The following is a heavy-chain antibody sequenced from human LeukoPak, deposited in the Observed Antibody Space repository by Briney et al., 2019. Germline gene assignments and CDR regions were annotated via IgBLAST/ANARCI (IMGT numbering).Heavy chain of an antibody. J-gene: IGHJ4*02. D-gene: IGHD2-2*02. Sequence: GGSLRLSCAASGFTFSDYSMNWVRQAPGKGLEFVSYISGSGDTTYYADSFLGRFTISRDNAKNSVYLQMNSLRAEDTAVYFCARDIFCGRPYCYTPFDYWGQGTLVAVSS. CDR1: GFTFSDYS. CDR3: ARDIFCGRPYCYTPFDY. V-gene: IGHV3-48*04. CDR2: ISGSGDTT.